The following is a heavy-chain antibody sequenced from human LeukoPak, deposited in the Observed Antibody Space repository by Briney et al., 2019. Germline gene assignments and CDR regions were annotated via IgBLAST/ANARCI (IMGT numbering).Heavy chain of an antibody. J-gene: IGHJ4*02. D-gene: IGHD3-22*01. Sequence: ASVKVSCKASGYTFTGFYMHRVRQAPGQGLEWMGRINPNSGGTNYAQNFQGRVTMTRDTSISTAYMELSRLTSDDTAVYYCARGGPYYYDSSGYVHFDSWGQGTLVTVSS. CDR1: GYTFTGFY. CDR3: ARGGPYYYDSSGYVHFDS. V-gene: IGHV1-2*06. CDR2: INPNSGGT.